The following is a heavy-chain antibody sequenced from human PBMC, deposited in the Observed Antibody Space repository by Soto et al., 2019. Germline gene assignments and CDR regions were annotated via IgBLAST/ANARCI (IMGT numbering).Heavy chain of an antibody. CDR2: ISGSGGST. V-gene: IGHV3-23*01. J-gene: IGHJ4*02. CDR3: ARHTSGWHYYDY. CDR1: GFTFSSYA. D-gene: IGHD6-19*01. Sequence: EVQLLESGGGLVQPGGSLRLSCAASGFTFSSYAMSWVRQAPGKGLEWVSAISGSGGSTYYADSVKGRFTISRDNAKNSLYLQMNSLRVEDTAVYYCARHTSGWHYYDYWGQGTPVTVSS.